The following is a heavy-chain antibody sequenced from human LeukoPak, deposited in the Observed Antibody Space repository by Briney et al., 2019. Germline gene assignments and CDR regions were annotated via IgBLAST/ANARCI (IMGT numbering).Heavy chain of an antibody. CDR3: ARDVYGDYVD. J-gene: IGHJ4*02. CDR2: IYHSGST. D-gene: IGHD4-17*01. CDR1: GYSISSGYY. Sequence: SETLSLTCTVSGYSISSGYYWGWIRQPPGKGLEWIGSIYHSGSTYYNPSLKSRVTISVDTSKNQFSLKLSSVTAADTAVYYCARDVYGDYVDWGQGTLVTVSS. V-gene: IGHV4-38-2*02.